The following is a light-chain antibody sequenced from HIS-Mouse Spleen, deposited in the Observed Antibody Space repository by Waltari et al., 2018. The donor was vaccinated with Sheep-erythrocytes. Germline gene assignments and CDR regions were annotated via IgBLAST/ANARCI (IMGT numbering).Light chain of an antibody. J-gene: IGKJ2*01. Sequence: EIVLTQSPATLSFSPGERATLPCRASQSVSSYLAWYQQKPGQAPRLLIYDASNRATGIPARFSGSGSGTDFTLTISSLEPEDFAVYYCQQRSNWYTFGQGTKLEIK. CDR2: DAS. CDR1: QSVSSY. CDR3: QQRSNWYT. V-gene: IGKV3-11*01.